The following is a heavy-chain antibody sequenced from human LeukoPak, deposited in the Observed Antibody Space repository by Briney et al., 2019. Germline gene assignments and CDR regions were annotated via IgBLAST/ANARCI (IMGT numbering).Heavy chain of an antibody. CDR2: INPDGSIT. CDR1: GFSFSNYW. CDR3: AQRGQDY. V-gene: IGHV3-74*01. J-gene: IGHJ4*02. D-gene: IGHD6-25*01. Sequence: GGSLRLSCAASGFSFSNYWMHWVRQAPGKGLLWVSQINPDGSITKYAGSVKGRFTISRDNAKNTLYLQMNSLRAEDTAIYYCAQRGQDYWGQGTLVTVSS.